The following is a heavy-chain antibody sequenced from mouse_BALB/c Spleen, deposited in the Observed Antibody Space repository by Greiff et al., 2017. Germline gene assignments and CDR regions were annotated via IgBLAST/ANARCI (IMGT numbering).Heavy chain of an antibody. CDR1: GYTFTSYW. J-gene: IGHJ2*01. D-gene: IGHD1-2*01. CDR2: IDPSDSYT. Sequence: VQLQQPGAELVKPGASVKLSCKASGYTFTSYWMHWVKQRPGQGLEWIGEIDPSDSYTNYNQKFKGKATLTVDKSSSTAYMQLSSLTSEDSAVYYCATQFITTATNYWGQGTTLTVSS. CDR3: ATQFITTATNY. V-gene: IGHV1-69*02.